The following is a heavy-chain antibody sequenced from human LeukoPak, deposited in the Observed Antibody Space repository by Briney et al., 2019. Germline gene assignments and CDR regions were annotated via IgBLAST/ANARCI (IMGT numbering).Heavy chain of an antibody. CDR2: INWNGGST. Sequence: RGSLRLSCAASGFSFDDYGMSWVRQAPGQGLEWVSGINWNGGSTGYADSVKGRFTISRDNAKNSLYLQMSSLRAEDTALYYCAKESGKFDYWGQGTLVAVSS. CDR1: GFSFDDYG. J-gene: IGHJ4*02. V-gene: IGHV3-20*04. CDR3: AKESGKFDY.